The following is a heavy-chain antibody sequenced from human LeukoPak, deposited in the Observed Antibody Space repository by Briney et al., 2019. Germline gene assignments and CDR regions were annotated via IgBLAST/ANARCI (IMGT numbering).Heavy chain of an antibody. J-gene: IGHJ4*02. V-gene: IGHV3-66*01. Sequence: PGGSLRLSCAASGLTVSDNFMDWVRQAPGKGLEWVSTIYSGGATYYADSVRGRFTISRDNAKNTLYLQMNSLRAEDTAVYYCVKSNTGESSTWYSWGQGTLVTVSS. CDR1: GLTVSDNF. CDR2: IYSGGAT. CDR3: VKSNTGESSTWYS. D-gene: IGHD6-6*01.